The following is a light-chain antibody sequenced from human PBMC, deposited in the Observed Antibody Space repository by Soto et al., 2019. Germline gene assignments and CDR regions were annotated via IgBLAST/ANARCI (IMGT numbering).Light chain of an antibody. J-gene: IGKJ5*01. CDR3: QQRSNWIT. V-gene: IGKV3-11*01. CDR1: QSVGHNY. Sequence: ENVLTQSPGTLSLSPGDRATLSCRASQSVGHNYLAWFQQKPGQAPRLLIYDASYRATGIPARFSGSGSGTDFILTISSLEPEDFAIYYCQQRSNWITFGQGTRLEIK. CDR2: DAS.